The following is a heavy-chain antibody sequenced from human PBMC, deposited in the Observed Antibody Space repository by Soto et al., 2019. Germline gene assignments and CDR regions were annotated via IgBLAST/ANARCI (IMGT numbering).Heavy chain of an antibody. V-gene: IGHV4-59*01. CDR3: ARARRPNEIVVVPAAMEGHDAFDI. Sequence: SETLSLTCTVSGGSISSYYWSWIRQPPGKGLEWIGYIYYSGSTNYNPSLKSRVTISVDTSKNQFSLKLSSVTAADTAVYYCARARRPNEIVVVPAAMEGHDAFDIWGQGTMVTVSS. D-gene: IGHD2-2*01. J-gene: IGHJ3*02. CDR1: GGSISSYY. CDR2: IYYSGST.